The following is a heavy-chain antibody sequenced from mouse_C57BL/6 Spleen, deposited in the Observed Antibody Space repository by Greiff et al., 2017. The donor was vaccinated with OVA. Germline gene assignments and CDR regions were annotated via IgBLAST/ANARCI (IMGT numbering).Heavy chain of an antibody. V-gene: IGHV5-4*01. CDR2: ISDGGSYT. CDR1: GFTFSSYA. CDR3: ARERLCMDY. J-gene: IGHJ4*01. Sequence: EVKLVESGGGLVKPGGSLKLSCAASGFTFSSYAMSWVRQTPEKRLEWVATISDGGSYTYYPDNVKGRFTISRDNAKNNLYLQMSHLKSEDTAMDYCARERLCMDYWGQGTSVTVSS.